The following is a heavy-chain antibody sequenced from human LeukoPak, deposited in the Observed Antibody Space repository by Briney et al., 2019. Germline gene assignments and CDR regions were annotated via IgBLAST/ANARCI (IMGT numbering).Heavy chain of an antibody. V-gene: IGHV4-59*01. J-gene: IGHJ4*02. D-gene: IGHD3-3*01. Sequence: PSETLSLTCTVSGGSISSYYWSWIRQPPGKGLEWIAYIYYSGSTNYNPSLKSRVTISVDTSKNQFSLKLSSVTAADTAVYYCARSSRDYTTHYFDYWGQGTLATVSS. CDR3: ARSSRDYTTHYFDY. CDR2: IYYSGST. CDR1: GGSISSYY.